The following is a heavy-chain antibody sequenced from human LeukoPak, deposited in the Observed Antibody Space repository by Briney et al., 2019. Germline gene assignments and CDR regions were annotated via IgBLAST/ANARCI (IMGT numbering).Heavy chain of an antibody. D-gene: IGHD3-22*01. CDR3: ARGGDYDSSDPYYNGMDV. Sequence: SETLSLTCAVYGGSFSGYYWSWIRQPPGKGLEWIGEINHSGSTNYNPSLKSRVTISVDTSKNQFSLKLSSVTAADTAVYYCARGGDYDSSDPYYNGMDVWGQGTTVTVSS. V-gene: IGHV4-34*01. CDR2: INHSGST. CDR1: GGSFSGYY. J-gene: IGHJ6*02.